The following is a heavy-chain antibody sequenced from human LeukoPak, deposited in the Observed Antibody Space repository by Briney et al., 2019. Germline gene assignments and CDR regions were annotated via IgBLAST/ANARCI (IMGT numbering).Heavy chain of an antibody. CDR2: IYHSGST. J-gene: IGHJ6*02. D-gene: IGHD3-9*01. Sequence: SQTLSLTCAVSGVSISSGGYSWSWIRQPPGKGLEWIGYIYHSGSTYYNPSLKSRVTISVDRSKNQFSLKLSSVTAADTAVYYCAASLLYYDILTGAMDVWGQGTTVTVSS. CDR3: AASLLYYDILTGAMDV. V-gene: IGHV4-30-2*01. CDR1: GVSISSGGYS.